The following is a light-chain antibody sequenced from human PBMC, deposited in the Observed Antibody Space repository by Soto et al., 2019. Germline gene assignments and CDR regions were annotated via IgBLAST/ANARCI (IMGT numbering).Light chain of an antibody. CDR2: EAS. Sequence: DIRLAKYRSQQSASLGERVTSTCRASHDISTFLAWYQQKPGKAPKLLIYEASTLQSGVPSRFSGSGSGTEFTLTFGGRLPEEFAAYHCQQLSTLPFAVGQGTRLAI. J-gene: IGKJ5*01. V-gene: IGKV1-9*01. CDR3: QQLSTLPFA. CDR1: HDISTF.